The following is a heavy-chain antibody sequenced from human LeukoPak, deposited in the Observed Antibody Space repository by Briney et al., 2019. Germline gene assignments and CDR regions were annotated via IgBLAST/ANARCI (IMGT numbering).Heavy chain of an antibody. J-gene: IGHJ4*02. CDR3: ARPQTTVTTLFDY. Sequence: PGGSLRLSCAASGFTFSSYSMNWVRQAPGKGLEWVSSISSSSSYIYYADSVKGRFTISRDNAKNSLYLQMNSLRAEDTAVYYCARPQTTVTTLFDYWGQGTLVPSPQ. CDR1: GFTFSSYS. V-gene: IGHV3-21*01. CDR2: ISSSSSYI. D-gene: IGHD4-17*01.